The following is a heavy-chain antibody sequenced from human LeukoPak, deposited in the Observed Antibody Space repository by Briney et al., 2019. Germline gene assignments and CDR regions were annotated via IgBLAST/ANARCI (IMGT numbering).Heavy chain of an antibody. CDR3: ARALDRNRAGYYFDY. V-gene: IGHV4-30-4*08. D-gene: IGHD1/OR15-1a*01. Sequence: SQTLSLTCTVSGGSISSGDYYWSWIRQPPGKDLEWIGYIYYSGSTYYNPSLKSRVTISVDTSKNQSSLKLSSVTAADTAVYYCARALDRNRAGYYFDYWGQGTLVTVSS. J-gene: IGHJ4*02. CDR2: IYYSGST. CDR1: GGSISSGDYY.